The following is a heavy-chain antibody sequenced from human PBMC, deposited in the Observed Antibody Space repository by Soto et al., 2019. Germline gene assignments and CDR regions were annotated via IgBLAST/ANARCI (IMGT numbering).Heavy chain of an antibody. CDR3: ARAPRPAAIAVLDH. Sequence: ASVKVSCKASGYSFTSYDINWLRQATGQGPEWMGWVNPNTGDTGLAQRFQARVTLSSDTSINTAYVEVSSLRPDDTAIYFCARAPRPAAIAVLDHWGQGTLVTV. D-gene: IGHD6-19*01. V-gene: IGHV1-8*01. CDR1: GYSFTSYD. J-gene: IGHJ4*02. CDR2: VNPNTGDT.